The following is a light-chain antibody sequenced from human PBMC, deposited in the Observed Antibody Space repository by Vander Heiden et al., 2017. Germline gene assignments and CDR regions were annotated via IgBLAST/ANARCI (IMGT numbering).Light chain of an antibody. CDR3: AAWDVSLRDVV. J-gene: IGLJ2*01. V-gene: IGLV1-44*01. CDR2: SNN. CDR1: SSNIGSNT. Sequence: QSVLTQPPSASGTPGQRVTISCSGSSSNIGSNTVNWYQQLPGTSPKLLIYSNNQRPSGVPDRFSGSKSGTSASLAISGLQSEDEADYYCAAWDVSLRDVVFGGGTKLTVL.